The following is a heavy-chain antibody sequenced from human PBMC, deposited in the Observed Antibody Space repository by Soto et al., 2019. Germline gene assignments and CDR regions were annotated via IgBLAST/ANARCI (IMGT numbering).Heavy chain of an antibody. CDR2: IKSRTENETT. J-gene: IGHJ4*02. V-gene: IGHV3-15*01. Sequence: GGSLRLSCAASGFTFSNVWLSWDRQGPGTGLEWLGRIKSRTENETTDYASPSRGRFSISRDHSKNILYLQLNSLKSEDTGVYYGATVLTHASSWFGYWGPGPPLTVAS. D-gene: IGHD6-13*01. CDR1: GFTFSNVW. CDR3: ATVLTHASSWFGY.